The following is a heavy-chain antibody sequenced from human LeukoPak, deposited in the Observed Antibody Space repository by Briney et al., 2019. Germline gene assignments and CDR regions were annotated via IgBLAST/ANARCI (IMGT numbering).Heavy chain of an antibody. CDR3: ARETGFVFAFDI. CDR2: INSDGSST. V-gene: IGHV3-74*01. D-gene: IGHD2-21*01. Sequence: GGSLRLSCAASGFTFSSYWMHWVRQAPGKGLVWVSRINSDGSSTSYADSVKGRFTISRDNAKNSLYLQMNSLRAEDTAVYYCARETGFVFAFDIWGQGTMVTVSS. CDR1: GFTFSSYW. J-gene: IGHJ3*02.